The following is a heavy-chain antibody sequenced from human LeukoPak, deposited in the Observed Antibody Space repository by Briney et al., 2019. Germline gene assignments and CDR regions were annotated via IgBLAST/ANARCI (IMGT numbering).Heavy chain of an antibody. Sequence: GGSLRLSCAASGFTFDDYAMHWVRQAPGKGLEWVSLISWDGGSTYYADSVKGRFTISRDNSKNSLYLQMNSLRAEDTALYYCAKDMVGYSYGEYDYWGQGTLVTVSS. J-gene: IGHJ4*02. CDR3: AKDMVGYSYGEYDY. D-gene: IGHD5-18*01. V-gene: IGHV3-43D*04. CDR2: ISWDGGST. CDR1: GFTFDDYA.